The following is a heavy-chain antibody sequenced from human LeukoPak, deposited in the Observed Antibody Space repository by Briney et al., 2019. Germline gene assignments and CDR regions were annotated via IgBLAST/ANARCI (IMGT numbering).Heavy chain of an antibody. J-gene: IGHJ6*02. CDR2: ITGSGGST. CDR3: ARVSGYSSGWYFAYYYYGMDV. D-gene: IGHD6-19*01. CDR1: GFTFTSYA. Sequence: GGSLRLSCAASGFTFTSYAMNWVRQAPGKGLEWVSGITGSGGSTYYADPVKGRFTISRDNSKNTLYLQMNSLRAEDTAVYYCARVSGYSSGWYFAYYYYGMDVWGQGTTVTVSS. V-gene: IGHV3-23*01.